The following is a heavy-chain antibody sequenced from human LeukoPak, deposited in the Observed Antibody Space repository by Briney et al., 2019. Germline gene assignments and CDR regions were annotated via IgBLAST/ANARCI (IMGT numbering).Heavy chain of an antibody. CDR2: IYASGIT. J-gene: IGHJ4*02. Sequence: SQSLSLTCSVAGGSISSYCWSWVRQPAGRGLEWVGRIYASGITSYNPSLNSRVTMTVDTSKKQFSLKLSSVTAADTAVYYCARVSLYIGYDLFDYWGQGTLVTVSS. V-gene: IGHV4-4*07. CDR3: ARVSLYIGYDLFDY. D-gene: IGHD5-12*01. CDR1: GGSISSYC.